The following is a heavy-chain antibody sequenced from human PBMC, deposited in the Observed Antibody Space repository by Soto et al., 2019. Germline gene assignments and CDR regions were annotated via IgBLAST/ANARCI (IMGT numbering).Heavy chain of an antibody. J-gene: IGHJ5*02. CDR3: AREYRPISYCSSTSCNNWFDP. CDR2: ISSSSYYI. Sequence: GGSLRLSCAASGFTFSTYSMNWVRQAPGKGLEWVSSISSSSYYIYYSDSVRGRFSISRDYAKSSLSLQMNSLRAEDTAVYYCAREYRPISYCSSTSCNNWFDPWGQGTLVTVSS. V-gene: IGHV3-21*01. CDR1: GFTFSTYS. D-gene: IGHD2-2*01.